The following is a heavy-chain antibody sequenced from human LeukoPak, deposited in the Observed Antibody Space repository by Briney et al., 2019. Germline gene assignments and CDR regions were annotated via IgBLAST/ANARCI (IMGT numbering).Heavy chain of an antibody. CDR2: IIPIFGTA. D-gene: IGHD5-24*01. CDR3: ARDKEGRDGYNSYYFDY. J-gene: IGHJ4*02. CDR1: GYTFTSYA. V-gene: IGHV1-69*06. Sequence: SVKVSCKASGYTFTSYAISWVRQAPGQGLEWMGGIIPIFGTANYAQKFQGRVTITADKSTSTAYMELSSLRSEDTAVYYCARDKEGRDGYNSYYFDYWGQGTLVTVSS.